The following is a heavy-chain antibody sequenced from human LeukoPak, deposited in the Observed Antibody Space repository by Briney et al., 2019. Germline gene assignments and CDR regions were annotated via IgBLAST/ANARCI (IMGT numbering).Heavy chain of an antibody. J-gene: IGHJ5*02. V-gene: IGHV1-46*01. CDR1: GYTFTSYY. D-gene: IGHD6-13*01. Sequence: ASVKVSCKASGYTFTSYYMHWVRQAPGQGLEWMGIINPSGGSTSYAQKFQGRVTMTRDTSTSTVYMELSSLRSEGTAVYYCARGAESRSWYDPDWFDPWGQGTLVTVSS. CDR3: ARGAESRSWYDPDWFDP. CDR2: INPSGGST.